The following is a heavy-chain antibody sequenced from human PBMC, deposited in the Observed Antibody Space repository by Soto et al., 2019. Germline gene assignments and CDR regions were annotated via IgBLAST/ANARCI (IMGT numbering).Heavy chain of an antibody. D-gene: IGHD6-6*01. J-gene: IGHJ6*02. Sequence: GGSLRLSCAASGFTFSSYSMNWVRQAPGKGLEWVSSISSSSSYIYYADSVKGRFTISRDNAKNSLYLQMNSLRAEDTAVYYCARGWSSSRYYYYGMDVWGQGTTVTVSS. CDR1: GFTFSSYS. CDR2: ISSSSSYI. CDR3: ARGWSSSRYYYYGMDV. V-gene: IGHV3-21*01.